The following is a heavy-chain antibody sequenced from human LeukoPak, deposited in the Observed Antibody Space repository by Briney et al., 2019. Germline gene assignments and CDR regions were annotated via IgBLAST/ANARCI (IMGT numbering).Heavy chain of an antibody. D-gene: IGHD4-17*01. CDR2: ISAYNGNT. CDR1: GYTFTSYG. CDR3: ARISTVTRTQNWFDP. J-gene: IGHJ5*02. V-gene: IGHV1-18*01. Sequence: ASVKVSCKASGYTFTSYGISWVRQAPGQGLEWMGWISAYNGNTNYAQKLQGRVTMTTDTSTSTAYMELRSLRSDDTAVYYCARISTVTRTQNWFDPWGQGTLVTVSS.